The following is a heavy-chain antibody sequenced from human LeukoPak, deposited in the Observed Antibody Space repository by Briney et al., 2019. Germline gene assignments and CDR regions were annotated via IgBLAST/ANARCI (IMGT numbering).Heavy chain of an antibody. D-gene: IGHD6-19*01. CDR1: GFTFDDYA. V-gene: IGHV3-9*03. J-gene: IGHJ6*03. CDR3: AKDKGAVAGYYMDV. Sequence: PGRSLRLSCAAPGFTFDDYAMHWVRQAPGKGLEWVSGISWNSGSTGYADSVKGRFTISRDNAKNSLYLQMNSLRAEDMALYYCAKDKGAVAGYYMDVWGKGTTVTVSS. CDR2: ISWNSGST.